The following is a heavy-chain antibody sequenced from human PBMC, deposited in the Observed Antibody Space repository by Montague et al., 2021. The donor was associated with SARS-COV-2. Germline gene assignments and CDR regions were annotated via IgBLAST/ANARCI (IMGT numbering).Heavy chain of an antibody. D-gene: IGHD3-10*01. J-gene: IGHJ6*02. CDR1: GGSISSYY. CDR3: AREGSGRGYYYYGMDV. Sequence: SETLSLTCTVSGGSISSYYLSWIRQPPGKGLEWIGYIYYSGSTNYNPSLKSRVTISVDTSKNQFSLKLSSVTAADTAVYYCAREGSGRGYYYYGMDVWGQGTTVTVSS. CDR2: IYYSGST. V-gene: IGHV4-59*01.